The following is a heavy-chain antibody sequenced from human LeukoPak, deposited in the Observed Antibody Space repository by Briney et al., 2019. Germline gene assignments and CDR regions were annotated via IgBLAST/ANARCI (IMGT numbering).Heavy chain of an antibody. V-gene: IGHV3-9*01. CDR3: AKAHYSNYRFDY. J-gene: IGHJ4*02. Sequence: GGSLRLPCAASGFTFDDYAMHWVRQAPGKGLEWVSGISWNSGSIGYADSVKGRFTISRDNAKNSLYLQMNSLRAEDTALYYCAKAHYSNYRFDYWGQGTLVTVSS. D-gene: IGHD4-11*01. CDR2: ISWNSGSI. CDR1: GFTFDDYA.